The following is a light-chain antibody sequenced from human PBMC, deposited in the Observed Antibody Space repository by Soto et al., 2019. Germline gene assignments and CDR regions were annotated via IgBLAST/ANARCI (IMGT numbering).Light chain of an antibody. J-gene: IGKJ4*01. CDR3: QQVYSPPLS. CDR2: AAS. CDR1: QSISTY. V-gene: IGKV1-39*01. Sequence: DIQMTQSPSSLSASVGDRVTITCRASQSISTYLHWYQQKPGKAPNLLIYAASTLQSGVTSRFSGSRSGTELTLTISSLQPEDFSTYFCQQVYSPPLSFGGGTKVDIK.